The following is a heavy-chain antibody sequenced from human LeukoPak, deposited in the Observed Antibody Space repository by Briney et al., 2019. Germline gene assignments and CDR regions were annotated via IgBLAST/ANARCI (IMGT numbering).Heavy chain of an antibody. CDR1: GFTFGDYA. V-gene: IGHV3-23*01. J-gene: IGHJ5*02. D-gene: IGHD3-3*01. Sequence: QSGGSLRLSCTASGFTFGDYAMSWVRQAPGKGLEWVSAISGSGGSTYYADSVKGRFTISRDNSKNTLYLQMNSLRAEDTAVYYCAKYSDGDFWSGYESPWGQGTLVTVSS. CDR2: ISGSGGST. CDR3: AKYSDGDFWSGYESP.